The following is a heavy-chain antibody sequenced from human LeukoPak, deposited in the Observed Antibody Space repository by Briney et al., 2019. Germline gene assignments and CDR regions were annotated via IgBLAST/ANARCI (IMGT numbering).Heavy chain of an antibody. D-gene: IGHD3-10*01. J-gene: IGHJ1*01. CDR3: AKGFNYGSGRYEYYQH. CDR1: GFTFSDYY. V-gene: IGHV3-11*01. CDR2: ISSSGSTI. Sequence: GGSLRLSCAASGFTFSDYYMSWIRQAPGKGLEWVSYISSSGSTIYYADSVKGRFTISRDNSKNTLFLQMNTLRTTAVYYCAKGFNYGSGRYEYYQHWGQGTLVTVSS.